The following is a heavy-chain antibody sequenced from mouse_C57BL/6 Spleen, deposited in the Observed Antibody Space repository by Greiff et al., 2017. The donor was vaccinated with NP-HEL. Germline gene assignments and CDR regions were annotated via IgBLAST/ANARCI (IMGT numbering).Heavy chain of an antibody. CDR1: GFTFSSYA. J-gene: IGHJ3*01. Sequence: EVQVVESGGGLVKPGGSLKLSCAASGFTFSSYAMSWVRQTPEKRLEWVATISDGGSYTYYPDNVKGRFTISRDNAKNNLYLQMSHLKSEDTAMYYCASEGNYPFAYWGQGTLVTVSA. CDR2: ISDGGSYT. D-gene: IGHD2-1*01. V-gene: IGHV5-4*01. CDR3: ASEGNYPFAY.